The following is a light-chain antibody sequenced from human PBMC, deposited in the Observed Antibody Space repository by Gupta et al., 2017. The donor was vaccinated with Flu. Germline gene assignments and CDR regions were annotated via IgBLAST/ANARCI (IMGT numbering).Light chain of an antibody. CDR2: GAS. CDR1: QSVSST. V-gene: IGKV3-15*01. CDR3: QQYNNWPPLT. J-gene: IGKJ1*01. Sequence: EIGLTQSPATLSVSQGERATLSCRASQSVSSTLAWYQQKPGQTPRLLIYGASTRATGIPARFSGSGSGTEFTLTISSLESEDFAVYYCQQYNNWPPLTFGRGTKVEIK.